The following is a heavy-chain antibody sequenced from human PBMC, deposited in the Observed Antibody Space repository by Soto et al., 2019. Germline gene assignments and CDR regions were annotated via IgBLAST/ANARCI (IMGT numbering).Heavy chain of an antibody. V-gene: IGHV4-39*01. CDR2: IYYSGST. CDR1: GGSISSSSYY. D-gene: IGHD2-15*01. CDR3: ARQGIVVVVAATPSYYYYGMDV. J-gene: IGHJ6*02. Sequence: QLQLQESGPGLVKPSETLSLTCTVSGGSISSSSYYWGWIRQPPGKGLEWIGSIYYSGSTYYNPSLKSRVTRSVATAKNQFSLKLSSVTAADTAVYYCARQGIVVVVAATPSYYYYGMDVWGQGTTVTVSS.